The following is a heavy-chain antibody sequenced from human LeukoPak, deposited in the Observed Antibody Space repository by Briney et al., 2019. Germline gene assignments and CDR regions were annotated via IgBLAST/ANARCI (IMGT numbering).Heavy chain of an antibody. CDR2: ISGSGTRT. V-gene: IGHV3-23*01. Sequence: GGSLRLSCAASGFTFTNYAMSWVRQASGKGLEWVSAISGSGTRTYYADSVKGRFTISRDNSKNTLYLQMNSLRAEDRAVYYCAKEQTSSGFFDYWGQGTLVTASS. J-gene: IGHJ4*02. CDR3: AKEQTSSGFFDY. D-gene: IGHD2-2*01. CDR1: GFTFTNYA.